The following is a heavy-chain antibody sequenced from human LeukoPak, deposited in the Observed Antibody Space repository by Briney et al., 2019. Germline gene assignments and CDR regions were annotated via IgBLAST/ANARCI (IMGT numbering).Heavy chain of an antibody. CDR2: ISSSSSYI. Sequence: GGSLRLSCAASGFTFRSYNMNWVRQAPGKGLEWVSSISSSSSYIYYADSVKGRFTISRDNAKNSLYLQMNSLRAEDTAVYYCARGNTIFGVVINALDYWGQGTLVTVSS. D-gene: IGHD3-3*01. V-gene: IGHV3-21*01. CDR3: ARGNTIFGVVINALDY. CDR1: GFTFRSYN. J-gene: IGHJ4*02.